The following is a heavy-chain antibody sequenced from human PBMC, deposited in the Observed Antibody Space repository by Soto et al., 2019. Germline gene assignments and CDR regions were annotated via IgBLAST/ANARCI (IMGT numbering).Heavy chain of an antibody. CDR2: INAGNGNT. Sequence: GASVKVSCKASGYTFTSYAMHWVRQAPGQRLEWMGWINAGNGNTKYSQRFQGRVTITRDTSASTAYMELSSLRSEDTAVYYCARDVYSSGWYHFDYWGQGTLVTVSS. V-gene: IGHV1-3*01. CDR3: ARDVYSSGWYHFDY. J-gene: IGHJ4*02. CDR1: GYTFTSYA. D-gene: IGHD6-19*01.